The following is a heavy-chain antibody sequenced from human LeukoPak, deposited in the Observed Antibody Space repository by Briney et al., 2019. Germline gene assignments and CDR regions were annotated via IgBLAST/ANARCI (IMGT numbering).Heavy chain of an antibody. CDR2: TYYRSKWYT. Sequence: SQTLSLTCAISGDSISSNSAAWHWIRQSPSRGLEWLGRTYYRSKWYTDYAISVKSRITFNPDTSKNQFSLQLTSVTPEDTAVYYCARGNTEIRSFDYWGQGTLVTVSS. J-gene: IGHJ4*02. V-gene: IGHV6-1*01. CDR3: ARGNTEIRSFDY. D-gene: IGHD5-18*01. CDR1: GDSISSNSAA.